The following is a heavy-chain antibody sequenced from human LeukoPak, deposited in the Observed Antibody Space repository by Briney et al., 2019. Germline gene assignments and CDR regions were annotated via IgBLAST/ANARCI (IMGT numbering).Heavy chain of an antibody. J-gene: IGHJ4*02. CDR3: AKGGISLVRGSFDY. Sequence: GALRLSCAATGLTLRNYAMSWVRQAPGKGLEWVSAMSGSGFDTYYADSVKGRFTISRDTSKNTLYLQMNSLRVADTAVYYCAKGGISLVRGSFDYWGQGTLVTVSS. CDR1: GLTLRNYA. CDR2: MSGSGFDT. V-gene: IGHV3-23*01. D-gene: IGHD3-10*01.